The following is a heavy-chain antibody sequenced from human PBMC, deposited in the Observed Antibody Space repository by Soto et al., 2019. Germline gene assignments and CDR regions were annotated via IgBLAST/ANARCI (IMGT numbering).Heavy chain of an antibody. CDR1: GFTFSSYG. D-gene: IGHD4-17*01. V-gene: IGHV3-33*01. J-gene: IGHJ5*01. CDR3: ARDESMATVTSLLDF. CDR2: IWYDGSNK. Sequence: GGSLRLSCAASGFTFSSYGMHWVRQAPGKGLEWVAVIWYDGSNKYYADSVKGRFTISRDNSKNTLYLQMNSLRAEDTAVYYCARDESMATVTSLLDFLGQGTLVNGSS.